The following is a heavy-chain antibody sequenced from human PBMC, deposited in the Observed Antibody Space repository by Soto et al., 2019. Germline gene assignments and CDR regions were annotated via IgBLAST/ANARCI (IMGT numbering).Heavy chain of an antibody. V-gene: IGHV1-69*04. Sequence: SVKVSCKASGYTFTGYYMHWVRQAPGQGLEWMGRIIPILGIANYAQKFQGRVTITADKSTSTAYMELSSLRSEDTAVYYCARAPFYGSGSYYRLDPWGQGTLVTVS. CDR3: ARAPFYGSGSYYRLDP. D-gene: IGHD3-10*01. CDR2: IIPILGIA. J-gene: IGHJ5*02. CDR1: GYTFTGYY.